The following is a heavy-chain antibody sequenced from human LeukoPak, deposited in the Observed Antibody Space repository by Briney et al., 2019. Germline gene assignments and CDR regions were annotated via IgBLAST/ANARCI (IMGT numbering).Heavy chain of an antibody. CDR2: ISSSGSTI. V-gene: IGHV3-48*03. CDR3: ASGNFDWSTGHFDY. CDR1: GFTFSSYE. D-gene: IGHD3-9*01. J-gene: IGHJ4*02. Sequence: PGGSLRLSCAASGFTFSSYEMNWVRQAPGKGLEWVSYISSSGSTIYYADSVKGRFTISRDNAKNSLYLQMNSLRAEDTAVYYCASGNFDWSTGHFDYWGQGTLVTVSS.